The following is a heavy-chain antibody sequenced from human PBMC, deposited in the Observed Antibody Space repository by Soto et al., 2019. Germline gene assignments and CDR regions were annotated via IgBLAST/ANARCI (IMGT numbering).Heavy chain of an antibody. CDR2: YDREDDKT. J-gene: IGHJ6*02. Sequence: GASVKVSCKVSGYSLTDLSIHWVRQGPGKGLEWMGAYDREDDKTFYAQKFQDRVTLTEDTSTDTAYMELRSLRSEDTASYYCATLLPVSFRVVAIGHYYHYGMDVWGQGTTVTVSS. V-gene: IGHV1-24*01. CDR3: ATLLPVSFRVVAIGHYYHYGMDV. CDR1: GYSLTDLS. D-gene: IGHD3-22*01.